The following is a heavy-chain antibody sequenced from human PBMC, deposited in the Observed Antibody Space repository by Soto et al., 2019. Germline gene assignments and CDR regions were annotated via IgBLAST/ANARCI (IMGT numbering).Heavy chain of an antibody. J-gene: IGHJ4*02. Sequence: QVQLVQSGAEVKKPGASVKVSCKASGYTFTSYDINWVRQASGQGLEGMGWMNPNSGNTGYAQNFQGRVTMTRNTSISTAYMELGSRSFEDAAVYYCARGQGGWDDYWGQGTLVTVSS. CDR1: GYTFTSYD. V-gene: IGHV1-8*01. CDR2: MNPNSGNT. CDR3: ARGQGGWDDY. D-gene: IGHD1-26*01.